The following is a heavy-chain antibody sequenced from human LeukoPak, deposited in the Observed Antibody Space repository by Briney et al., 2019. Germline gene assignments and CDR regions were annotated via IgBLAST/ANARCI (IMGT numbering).Heavy chain of an antibody. Sequence: ASVKVSCKPSGYPFTASGLTWIRQAPGQGLERMGWVNPNSGDTTYAQSLQGRVTMTTDASTSTAYMELRSLRSDDTAVYYCTRGGVDNNLLDFWGQGTLVTVSS. CDR2: VNPNSGDT. V-gene: IGHV1-18*01. CDR3: TRGGVDNNLLDF. J-gene: IGHJ4*02. D-gene: IGHD3-10*01. CDR1: GYPFTASG.